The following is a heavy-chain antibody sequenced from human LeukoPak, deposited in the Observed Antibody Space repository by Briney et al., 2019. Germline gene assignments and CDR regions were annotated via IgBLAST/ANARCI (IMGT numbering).Heavy chain of an antibody. J-gene: IGHJ4*02. V-gene: IGHV3-23*01. CDR3: AKEGRYYDFWSGYYHFDY. Sequence: PGWSLSLSCAASGFTFSSYAMIWVGQAPGPWLAWVSAISGSGGSTYYADSVKGRFTISRDNSKNTLYLQMNSLRAEDTAVYYCAKEGRYYDFWSGYYHFDYWGQGTLVTVSS. CDR1: GFTFSSYA. D-gene: IGHD3-3*01. CDR2: ISGSGGST.